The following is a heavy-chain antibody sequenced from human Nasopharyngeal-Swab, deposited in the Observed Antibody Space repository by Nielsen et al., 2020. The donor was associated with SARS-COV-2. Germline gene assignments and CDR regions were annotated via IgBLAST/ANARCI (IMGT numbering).Heavy chain of an antibody. CDR2: IYYSGST. J-gene: IGHJ6*03. CDR1: GDSISSYY. D-gene: IGHD5-12*01. CDR3: AKQNSGYDYEDRYYYYYMDV. V-gene: IGHV4-59*01. Sequence: SETLSLTCTVSGDSISSYYWSWIRQPPGKGLEWIGYIYYSGSTNYNPSLKSRVTISVDTSKTQFSLKLNSVTAADTAVYYCAKQNSGYDYEDRYYYYYMDVWGKGTTVTVSS.